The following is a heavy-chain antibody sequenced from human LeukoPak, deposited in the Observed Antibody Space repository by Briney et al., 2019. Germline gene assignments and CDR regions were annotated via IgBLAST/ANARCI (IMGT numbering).Heavy chain of an antibody. CDR3: TKRGTVTTFGHCDF. CDR1: GFTFSSYS. CDR2: ISSSSSTI. J-gene: IGHJ4*02. V-gene: IGHV3-48*01. Sequence: GGSLRLSCAASGFTFSSYSMNWVRQAPGKGLEWVSYISSSSSTIYYADSVKGRFTISRDNAKNSLYLQMNSLRAEDTAVYYCTKRGTVTTFGHCDFWGQGTLVTVSS. D-gene: IGHD4-17*01.